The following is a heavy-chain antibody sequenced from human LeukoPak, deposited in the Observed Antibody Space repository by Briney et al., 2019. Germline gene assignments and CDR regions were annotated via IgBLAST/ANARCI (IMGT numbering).Heavy chain of an antibody. J-gene: IGHJ6*02. Sequence: GGSLRLSCAASGFTFSLYAIHWVRQAPGKGLEWVAVISYDGSNKYYADSVKGRLTISRDNSKNTLYLQMNSLRPEDTGVYYCAKTRRNGSGSYDGMDVWGQGTTVTVSS. CDR2: ISYDGSNK. CDR3: AKTRRNGSGSYDGMDV. V-gene: IGHV3-30-3*02. CDR1: GFTFSLYA. D-gene: IGHD3-10*01.